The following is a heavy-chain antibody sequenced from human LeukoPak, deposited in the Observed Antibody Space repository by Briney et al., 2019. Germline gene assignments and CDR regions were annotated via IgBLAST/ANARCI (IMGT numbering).Heavy chain of an antibody. J-gene: IGHJ4*02. V-gene: IGHV4-34*01. CDR2: INHSGST. CDR3: ARAAPNWAAPYYVDY. D-gene: IGHD6-13*01. Sequence: SETLSLTCAVYGGSFSGYYWSWIRQPPGKGLEWIGEINHSGSTNYNPSLKSRVTISVDTSKNQFSLKLSSVTAADTAVYYCARAAPNWAAPYYVDYWGQGTLVTVSS. CDR1: GGSFSGYY.